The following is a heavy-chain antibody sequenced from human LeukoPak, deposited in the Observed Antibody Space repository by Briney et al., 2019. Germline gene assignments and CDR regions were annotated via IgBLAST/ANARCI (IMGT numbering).Heavy chain of an antibody. CDR2: TYYKSKWYN. V-gene: IGHV6-1*01. CDR3: ARVSSPWSPRDAFDI. D-gene: IGHD1-26*01. CDR1: GDSVSSNSAT. Sequence: SQTLSLTCAISGDSVSSNSATWNWIRQSPSRGLEWLGRTYYKSKWYNDYAVSVKSRIIINSDTSKNQFSLQLSSVTPEDTAVYYCARVSSPWSPRDAFDIWGQGTVVTVSS. J-gene: IGHJ3*02.